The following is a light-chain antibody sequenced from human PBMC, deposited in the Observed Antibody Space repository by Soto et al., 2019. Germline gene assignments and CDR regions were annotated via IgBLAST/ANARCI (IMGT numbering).Light chain of an antibody. V-gene: IGLV2-8*01. CDR3: NSYAGSNNWV. CDR2: EVS. Sequence: QSALTQPASASGSPGQSITISCTGTSSDVVSYNYGSWFQQHPGKAPNLMIYEVSKRPSGVPHRFSGSKSGNTASLTVSGLQAADEADYYCNSYAGSNNWVFGGGTKVTVL. CDR1: SSDVVSYNY. J-gene: IGLJ3*02.